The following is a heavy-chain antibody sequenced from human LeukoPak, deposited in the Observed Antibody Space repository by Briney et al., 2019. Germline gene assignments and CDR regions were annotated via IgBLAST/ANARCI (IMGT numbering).Heavy chain of an antibody. CDR3: TRSPEPTIYYYFDY. J-gene: IGHJ4*02. Sequence: GGSLRLSCTASGFTFGDYAMSWFRQAPGKGLECVGIIRSKAYGGTTKYAASVEGRFTISRDDSKSLAYLQMNSLKTEDTAVYSCTRSPEPTIYYYFDYWGQGALVTVSS. V-gene: IGHV3-49*03. D-gene: IGHD4/OR15-4a*01. CDR2: IRSKAYGGTT. CDR1: GFTFGDYA.